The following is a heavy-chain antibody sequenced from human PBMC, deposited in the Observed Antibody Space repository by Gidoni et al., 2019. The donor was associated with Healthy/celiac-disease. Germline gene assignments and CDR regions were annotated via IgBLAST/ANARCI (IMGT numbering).Heavy chain of an antibody. Sequence: QVQLVESGGGGVKPGRSLRLSCAASGFTFSSYAMHWVRQAPGKGLEWVAVISYDGSNKYYADSVKGRFTISRDNSKNTLYLQMNSLRAEDTAVYYCARDNWNYGYYYGMDVWGQGTTVTVSS. CDR2: ISYDGSNK. CDR1: GFTFSSYA. V-gene: IGHV3-30*01. D-gene: IGHD1-7*01. CDR3: ARDNWNYGYYYGMDV. J-gene: IGHJ6*02.